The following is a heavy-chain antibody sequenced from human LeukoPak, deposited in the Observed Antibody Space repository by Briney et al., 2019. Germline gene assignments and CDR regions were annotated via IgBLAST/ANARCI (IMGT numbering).Heavy chain of an antibody. J-gene: IGHJ6*02. CDR2: ISYDGSNK. CDR3: AKGQYDFWSGYHYYYYGMDV. D-gene: IGHD3-3*01. Sequence: GRSLRLSCAASGFTFSSYGMHWVRQAPGKGLEWVAVISYDGSNKYYADSVKGRFTISRDNSKNTLYLQMNSLRAEDTAAYYCAKGQYDFWSGYHYYYYGMDVWGQGTTVTVSS. V-gene: IGHV3-30*18. CDR1: GFTFSSYG.